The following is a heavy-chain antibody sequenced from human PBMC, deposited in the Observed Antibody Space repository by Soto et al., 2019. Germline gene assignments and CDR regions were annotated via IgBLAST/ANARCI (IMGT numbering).Heavy chain of an antibody. J-gene: IGHJ3*02. CDR2: IYWDADK. CDR3: AHRKYDFWSGHSEAFDI. V-gene: IGHV2-5*02. Sequence: SGPTLVKPPQTLTLTCTFSWFSLSPSGVGVGWTPQPPGKALEWLALIYWDADKRHSPSLKSRLSITRDTSKNQVVLTMTNMDPVDTATYYCAHRKYDFWSGHSEAFDIWGQGTMVTVSS. CDR1: WFSLSPSGVG. D-gene: IGHD3-3*01.